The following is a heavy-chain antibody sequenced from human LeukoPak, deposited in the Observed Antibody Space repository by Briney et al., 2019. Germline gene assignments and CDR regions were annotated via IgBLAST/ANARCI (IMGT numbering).Heavy chain of an antibody. J-gene: IGHJ4*02. V-gene: IGHV3-48*03. CDR2: IDVGRGGIK. CDR3: ARDFGGDEDFDY. Sequence: PGGSLRLSCIASGFTFSSYQMNWVRQAPGKGLEWVSFIDVGRGGIKLYADYVKRRFPTSRDDAKNSLYLEMNSLRAEDTAVYYCARDFGGDEDFDYWGQGTLVTVSS. D-gene: IGHD2-21*02. CDR1: GFTFSSYQ.